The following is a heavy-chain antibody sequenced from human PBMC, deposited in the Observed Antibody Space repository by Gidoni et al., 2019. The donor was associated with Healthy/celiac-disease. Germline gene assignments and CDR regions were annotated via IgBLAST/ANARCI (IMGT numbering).Heavy chain of an antibody. J-gene: IGHJ4*02. D-gene: IGHD4-17*01. V-gene: IGHV3-23*01. CDR2: ISGRGGSK. CDR3: AKVAVRYGDDAPNDY. CDR1: GFTFSSYA. Sequence: EVQLLASGVGLVQPGGSLRLSCAASGFTFSSYAMSWVRQAPGKGLEWVAAISGRGGSKYYADSVKGRFTIYRENSKNTLYMQMNSLRAEDTAVYYCAKVAVRYGDDAPNDYWGQGTLVTVSS.